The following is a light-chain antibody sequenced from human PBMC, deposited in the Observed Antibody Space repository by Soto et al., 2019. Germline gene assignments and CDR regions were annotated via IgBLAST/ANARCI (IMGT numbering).Light chain of an antibody. CDR2: GAS. V-gene: IGKV3-15*01. CDR1: QSVSSN. CDR3: QQYNKWRSYT. J-gene: IGKJ2*01. Sequence: EIVMTQSPATLSVSPGERATLSCRASQSVSSNLAWYQQKPGQAPRLLIYGASTRATGIPARFSGSGSGTEFTLTISSLQSEDFAVYYYQQYNKWRSYTFGQGTKLEIK.